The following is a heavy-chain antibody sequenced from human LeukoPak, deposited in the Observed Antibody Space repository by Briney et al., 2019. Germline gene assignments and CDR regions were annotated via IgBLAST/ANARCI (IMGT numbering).Heavy chain of an antibody. Sequence: GSSVKVSYKASGYTFTSYAIRGVRQAPGQGLDWMGWGSTYNGNTHYAQKLQSRVTMTKDTSTSTAYMELRSLRSDDTAVYYCARAGFEGYFDYWGQGTLVTVSS. CDR3: ARAGFEGYFDY. V-gene: IGHV1-18*01. CDR1: GYTFTSYA. J-gene: IGHJ4*02. CDR2: GSTYNGNT.